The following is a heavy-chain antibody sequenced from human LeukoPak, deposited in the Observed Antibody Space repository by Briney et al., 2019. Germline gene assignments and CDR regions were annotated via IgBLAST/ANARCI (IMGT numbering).Heavy chain of an antibody. CDR3: ARGTSWSLSVYFDY. J-gene: IGHJ4*02. Sequence: SQTLSLTCTVSGGSISSGGYYWSWIRQHPGKGLEWIGYIYYSGSTYYNPSLKSRVTISVDTSKNQFSLKLSSVTAADTAVYYCARGTSWSLSVYFDYWGQGTLVTVSS. CDR2: IYYSGST. CDR1: GGSISSGGYY. D-gene: IGHD4-23*01. V-gene: IGHV4-31*03.